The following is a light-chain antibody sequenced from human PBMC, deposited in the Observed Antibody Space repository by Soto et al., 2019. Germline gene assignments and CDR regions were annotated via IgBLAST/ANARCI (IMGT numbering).Light chain of an antibody. J-gene: IGKJ1*01. CDR3: QHYDTYSPMWT. Sequence: DIQLAQSPSTLSASVGDRITITCRATQSINWLAWYQQKQGKAPKLIIFEASRLESGVPSRFSGSGSGTEFTLTISSLQPDDFGTYYCQHYDTYSPMWTFGQGTKVDVK. CDR1: QSINW. V-gene: IGKV1-5*03. CDR2: EAS.